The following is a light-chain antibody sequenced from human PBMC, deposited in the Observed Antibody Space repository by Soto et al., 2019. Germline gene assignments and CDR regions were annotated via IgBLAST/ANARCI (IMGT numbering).Light chain of an antibody. CDR1: QSVGGH. J-gene: IGKJ5*01. CDR2: DAS. CDR3: QQRNNWPPSIT. V-gene: IGKV3-11*01. Sequence: EIVLTQSPATLSLSPGETATLSCRASQSVGGHLAWYQQKPGQAPRLLIYDASDRATGIPARFSGSGSETDFTLTISSLEPDDFAVYYCQQRNNWPPSITFGQGTLLEIK.